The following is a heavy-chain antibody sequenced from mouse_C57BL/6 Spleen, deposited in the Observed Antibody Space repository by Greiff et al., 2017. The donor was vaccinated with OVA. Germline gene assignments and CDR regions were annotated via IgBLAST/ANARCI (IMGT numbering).Heavy chain of an antibody. CDR2: IRSKSSNSAT. J-gene: IGHJ1*03. CDR3: VREGYGSSYGYFDV. Sequence: EVKLVESGGGLVQPKGSLKLSCAASGFTFNTYAMHWVRQAPGKGLEWVARIRSKSSNSATYYADSVKDRFTISRDDSQSMLYLQMNNLKTEDTAMYYCVREGYGSSYGYFDVWGTGTTVTVSS. D-gene: IGHD1-1*01. V-gene: IGHV10-3*01. CDR1: GFTFNTYA.